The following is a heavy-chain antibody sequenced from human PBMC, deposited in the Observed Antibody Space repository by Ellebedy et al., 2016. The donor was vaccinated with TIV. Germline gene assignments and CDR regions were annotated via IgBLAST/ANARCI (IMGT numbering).Heavy chain of an antibody. V-gene: IGHV3-33*01. CDR3: VRARLDWNWFDP. Sequence: GESLKISXAASGFTFSSYGMHWVRQAPGKGLEWVAVIWYDGSNKYYADSVKGRFTISRDNSKNTLYLQMNSLRAEDTAVYYCVRARLDWNWFDPWGQGTLVTVSS. CDR2: IWYDGSNK. J-gene: IGHJ5*02. D-gene: IGHD3-9*01. CDR1: GFTFSSYG.